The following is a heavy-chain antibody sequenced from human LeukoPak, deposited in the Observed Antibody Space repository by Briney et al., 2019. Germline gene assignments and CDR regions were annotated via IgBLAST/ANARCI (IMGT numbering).Heavy chain of an antibody. V-gene: IGHV3-11*01. CDR1: GFTFSDYY. J-gene: IGHJ4*02. Sequence: GGSLRLSCAASGFTFSDYYMSWIRQAPGKGLEWVSYISSRGSTIYYADSMKGRFTISRDNAKNSLYLQMNSLRAEDTAVYFCARVKYYYDSSGYYEYYFDYWGQGTLVTVSS. D-gene: IGHD3-22*01. CDR3: ARVKYYYDSSGYYEYYFDY. CDR2: ISSRGSTI.